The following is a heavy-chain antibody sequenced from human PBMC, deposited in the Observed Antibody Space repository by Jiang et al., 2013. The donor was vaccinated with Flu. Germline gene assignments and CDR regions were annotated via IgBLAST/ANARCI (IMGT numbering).Heavy chain of an antibody. Sequence: LLKPSETLSLTCAVYGGSFSGYYWSWIRQPPGKGLEWIGEINHSGSTNYNPSLKSRVTISVDTSKNQFSLKLSSVTAADTAVYYCASHGGYSYGYYFDYWGQGTLVTVSS. CDR3: ASHGGYSYGYYFDY. CDR2: INHSGST. V-gene: IGHV4-34*01. D-gene: IGHD5-18*01. CDR1: GGSFSGYY. J-gene: IGHJ4*02.